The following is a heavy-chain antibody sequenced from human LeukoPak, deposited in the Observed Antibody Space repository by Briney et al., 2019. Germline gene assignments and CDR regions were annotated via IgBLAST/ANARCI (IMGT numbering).Heavy chain of an antibody. CDR1: GYSFALYW. CDR2: IYPGDSDT. V-gene: IGHV5-51*01. J-gene: IGHJ4*02. CDR3: ARLFGVDPHYFDY. Sequence: GESLKMSCKGSGYSFALYWIGWVRQMPGKGLEWMGIIYPGDSDTRYSPSFQGQVTISADKSISTAYLQWSSLKASDTAIYYCARLFGVDPHYFDYWGQGTLVTVSS. D-gene: IGHD3-3*01.